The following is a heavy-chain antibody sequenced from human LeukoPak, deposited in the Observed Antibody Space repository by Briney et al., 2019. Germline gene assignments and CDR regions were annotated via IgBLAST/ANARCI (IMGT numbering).Heavy chain of an antibody. J-gene: IGHJ1*01. V-gene: IGHV1-46*01. CDR3: ARDLRSGYFQH. CDR1: GYTFTSYG. CDR2: INPSGGST. Sequence: ASVKVSCKASGYTFTSYGISWVRQAPGQGLEWMGMINPSGGSTNYAQKFQGRVTMTRDTSTSTVYMELSSLRSEDTAVYYCARDLRSGYFQHWGQGTLVTVSS.